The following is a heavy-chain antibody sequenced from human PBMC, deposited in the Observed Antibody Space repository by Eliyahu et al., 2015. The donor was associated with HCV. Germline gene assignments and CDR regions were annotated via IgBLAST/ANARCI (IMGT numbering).Heavy chain of an antibody. CDR2: ITLGSSYT. CDR1: GFSLRSYS. D-gene: IGHD5-12*01. Sequence: EVQLVESGGGLVKPGGSLRLSCVASGFSLRSYSMHWVRQAPGKGLEWVSSITLGSSYTYSADSLKGRFTISRDTGKNSLYLQMNSLRAEDTAVYYCARGGYSGYDEGLDQWGQGSLVTVSS. CDR3: ARGGYSGYDEGLDQ. V-gene: IGHV3-21*02. J-gene: IGHJ4*02.